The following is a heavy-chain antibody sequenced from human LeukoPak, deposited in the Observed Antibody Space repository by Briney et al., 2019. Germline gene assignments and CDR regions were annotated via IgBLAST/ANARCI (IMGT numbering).Heavy chain of an antibody. J-gene: IGHJ2*01. CDR2: ISYDGSNK. V-gene: IGHV3-30*04. CDR3: ARDAPDPYWYFDL. Sequence: GGSLRLSCAASGFTFNSYAIHWVRQAPGKGLEWVAVISYDGSNKYYADSVKGRFTISRDNSKNTLFLQVNSLRHDDTAICYCARDAPDPYWYFDLWGRGTLVTVSS. CDR1: GFTFNSYA.